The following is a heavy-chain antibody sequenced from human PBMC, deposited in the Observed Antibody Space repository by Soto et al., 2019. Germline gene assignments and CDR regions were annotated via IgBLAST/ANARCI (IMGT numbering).Heavy chain of an antibody. J-gene: IGHJ4*02. CDR2: INPSSGST. CDR1: GYTFTTYY. V-gene: IGHV1-46*01. Sequence: ASVKVSCKASGYTFTTYYMHWVRQAPGQGLEWMGIINPSSGSTTYAEKFQGRVTMTRDTSTSTVYMELNSLISEDTAVYYCASDELSGSSRGYAYWGQGTPVTVSS. D-gene: IGHD5-12*01. CDR3: ASDELSGSSRGYAY.